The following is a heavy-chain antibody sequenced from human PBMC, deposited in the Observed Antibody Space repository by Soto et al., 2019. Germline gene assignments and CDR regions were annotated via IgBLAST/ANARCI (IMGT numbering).Heavy chain of an antibody. CDR3: ARTRGYSSAWYYFDY. Sequence: QVQLQESGPGLVKPSETLSLTCAVSSVSISSNNWWTWVRQPPGKGLEWIGEIYHTGSTNYNQYLKSRGTISVDKSKSQFSQKLSSVTAADTAVYYSARTRGYSSAWYYFDYWGQGALVTVSS. J-gene: IGHJ4*02. CDR2: IYHTGST. D-gene: IGHD6-19*01. CDR1: SVSISSNNW. V-gene: IGHV4-4*02.